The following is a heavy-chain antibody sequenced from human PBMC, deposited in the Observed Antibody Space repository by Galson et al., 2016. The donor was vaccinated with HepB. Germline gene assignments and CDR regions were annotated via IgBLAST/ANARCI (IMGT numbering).Heavy chain of an antibody. D-gene: IGHD1/OR15-1a*01. V-gene: IGHV3-23*01. CDR3: AKGTTLQVHFGYFDH. CDR2: ISDSGGST. J-gene: IGHJ4*02. Sequence: SLRLSCAASGFSFSNYAMSWVRQAPGKGLEWVSGISDSGGSTYFADSVKGRFTISRDNSRNTLYLQMNSLRVEDTAVYYCAKGTTLQVHFGYFDHWGQGTLVTVAS. CDR1: GFSFSNYA.